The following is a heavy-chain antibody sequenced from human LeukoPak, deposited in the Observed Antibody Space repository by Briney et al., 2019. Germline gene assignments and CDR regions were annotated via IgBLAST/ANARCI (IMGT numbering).Heavy chain of an antibody. CDR1: GFTFSSYG. CDR3: AKDGGEYYDILTGYYPRLYYMDV. J-gene: IGHJ6*03. D-gene: IGHD3-9*01. CDR2: ITTSGSST. V-gene: IGHV3-23*01. Sequence: GGTLRLSCAASGFTFSSYGMTWVRQAPGKGLEWVSGITTSGSSTYYADSVRGRFTISRDNSKNTLYLQMNSLRAEDTAVYYCAKDGGEYYDILTGYYPRLYYMDVWGKGTTVTISS.